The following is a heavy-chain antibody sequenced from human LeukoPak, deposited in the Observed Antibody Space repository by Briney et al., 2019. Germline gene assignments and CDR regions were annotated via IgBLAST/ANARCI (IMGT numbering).Heavy chain of an antibody. V-gene: IGHV4-59*08. CDR3: ARHGGTLGYFDN. Sequence: ASETLSLTCTVSGGSISTYYWSWFRQPPGKGLEWIGYVYHSGTTNYNPSLKRQVTISADTSKNQFSLKVKSVTAADTAVYYCARHGGTLGYFDNWGQGTLVTVSS. CDR2: VYHSGTT. D-gene: IGHD1-26*01. J-gene: IGHJ4*02. CDR1: GGSISTYY.